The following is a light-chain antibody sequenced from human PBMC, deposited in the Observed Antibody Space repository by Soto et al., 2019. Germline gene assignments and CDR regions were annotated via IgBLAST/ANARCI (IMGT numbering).Light chain of an antibody. V-gene: IGKV1-27*01. CDR2: AAS. Sequence: DIQMTQSPSSLSASVGDRVTITCRASQGISNHLAWYQQKPGKVPKLLIYAASTLPSGVPSRFSGSGSGTDFTLTISSLQPEDVATYYCQKYNSAPHTFGGGTKVEIK. CDR1: QGISNH. J-gene: IGKJ4*01. CDR3: QKYNSAPHT.